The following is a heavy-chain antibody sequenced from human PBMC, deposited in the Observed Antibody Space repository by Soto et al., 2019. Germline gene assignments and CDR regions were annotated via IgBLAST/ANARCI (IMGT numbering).Heavy chain of an antibody. V-gene: IGHV3-66*01. CDR2: IYSGGST. Sequence: EVQLVESGGGLVQPGGSLRLSCAASGFTVSSNYMSWVRQAPGKGLEWVSVIYSGGSTYYADSVNGRFTLSRDNSHNTLYLQMNSLRAVDTAVYYCASPYGRGGYKWDWYFGRWGRGTLVTVSS. J-gene: IGHJ2*01. D-gene: IGHD2-15*01. CDR3: ASPYGRGGYKWDWYFGR. CDR1: GFTVSSNY.